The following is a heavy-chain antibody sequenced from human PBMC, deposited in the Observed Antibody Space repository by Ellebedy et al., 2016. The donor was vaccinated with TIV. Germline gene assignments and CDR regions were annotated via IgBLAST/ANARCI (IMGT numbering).Heavy chain of an antibody. V-gene: IGHV3-74*01. J-gene: IGHJ4*02. CDR3: SRFLGD. Sequence: GESLKISCAASGFTFSTYWMHWVRQAPGKGLVWVSRIRSDGGSTTYADSVKGRFTISRDNAKNTLYLQIHSLRADDTAVYYCSRFLGDWGLGTPVTVS. CDR1: GFTFSTYW. D-gene: IGHD3-16*01. CDR2: IRSDGGST.